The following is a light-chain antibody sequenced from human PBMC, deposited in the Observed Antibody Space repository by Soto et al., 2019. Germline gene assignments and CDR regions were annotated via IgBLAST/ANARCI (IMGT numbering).Light chain of an antibody. J-gene: IGLJ3*02. CDR3: SSYADSRTWV. V-gene: IGLV2-23*01. CDR1: SSDVGYYNL. CDR2: EGS. Sequence: QSALTQPASVSGSPGQSITISCTGTSSDVGYYNLVSWYQQHPGKAPKLLICEGSRRPSGVSNRFSGSKSGNTASLTISGLQPEDEGDYYCSSYADSRTWVFGGGTKVTVL.